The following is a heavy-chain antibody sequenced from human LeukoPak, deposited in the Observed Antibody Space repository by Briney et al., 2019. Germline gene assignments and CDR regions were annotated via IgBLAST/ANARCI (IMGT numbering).Heavy chain of an antibody. V-gene: IGHV3-9*01. D-gene: IGHD3-10*01. CDR3: ARSRWFGEYLDY. CDR2: ISWNSGSI. J-gene: IGHJ4*02. Sequence: GRSLRLSCAASGFTFDDYAMHWVRQAPGKGLEWVSGISWNSGSIGYADSVKGRFTISRDNAKNSLYLQMNSLRAEDTAVYYCARSRWFGEYLDYWGQGTLVTVSS. CDR1: GFTFDDYA.